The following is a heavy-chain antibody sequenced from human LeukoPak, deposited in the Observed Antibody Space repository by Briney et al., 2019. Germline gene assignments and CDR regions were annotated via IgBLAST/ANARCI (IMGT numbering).Heavy chain of an antibody. J-gene: IGHJ4*02. CDR1: GGSISSYY. V-gene: IGHV4-59*01. CDR2: IYYSGST. Sequence: PSETLSLTCTVSGGSISSYYWSWIRQPPGKGLEWIGYIYYSGSTNYNPSLKSRVTISVDTSKNQFSLKLSSVTAADTAVYYCASRKINSGSGGPFDYWGQGTLVTVSS. CDR3: ASRKINSGSGGPFDY. D-gene: IGHD1-26*01.